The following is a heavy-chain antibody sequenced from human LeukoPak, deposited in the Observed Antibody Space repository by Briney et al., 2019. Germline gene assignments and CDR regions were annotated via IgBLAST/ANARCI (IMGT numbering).Heavy chain of an antibody. Sequence: ASVKVSCKASGYTFTGYYMHWVRQAPGQGLEWMGWINPNSGGTNYAQKFQGRVTMTRDTSISTAYMELSRLRSDDTAVYYCARDWLLRYSQGGFDNWGQGSLVTVSS. D-gene: IGHD3-9*01. V-gene: IGHV1-2*02. CDR1: GYTFTGYY. CDR2: INPNSGGT. CDR3: ARDWLLRYSQGGFDN. J-gene: IGHJ4*02.